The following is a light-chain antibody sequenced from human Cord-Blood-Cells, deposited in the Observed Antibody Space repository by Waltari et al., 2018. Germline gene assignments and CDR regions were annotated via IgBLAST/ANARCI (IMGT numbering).Light chain of an antibody. Sequence: EIVLTQSPATLSLSPGERATLSCRASQSVSSYLAWYQQKPGQAPRLLIYDASNRATGIPARCSGSGSGTDFTLTISSLEPEDFAVYYCQQRSNWLTFGGGAKLEIK. CDR3: QQRSNWLT. CDR1: QSVSSY. CDR2: DAS. V-gene: IGKV3-11*01. J-gene: IGKJ4*01.